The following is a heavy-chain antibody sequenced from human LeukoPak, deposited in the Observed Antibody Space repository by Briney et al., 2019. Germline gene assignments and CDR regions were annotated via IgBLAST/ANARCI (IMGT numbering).Heavy chain of an antibody. CDR2: IYHSGIT. CDR1: GGSISSYY. CDR3: ATLVSTRYYFDY. J-gene: IGHJ4*02. V-gene: IGHV4-59*04. Sequence: SETLSLTCIVSGGSISSYYWSWIRQPPGKGLGWIGNIYHSGITYYNHFNSSLKSRVTISIDTSKNQFSLRLTSVTAADTAVYFCATLVSTRYYFDYWGQGTLVTVSS. D-gene: IGHD5/OR15-5a*01.